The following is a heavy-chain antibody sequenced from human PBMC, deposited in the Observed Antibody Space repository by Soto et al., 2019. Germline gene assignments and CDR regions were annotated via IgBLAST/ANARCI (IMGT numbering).Heavy chain of an antibody. CDR1: GGSISSSHW. CDR3: ARVVLSITRGAFDA. D-gene: IGHD1-20*01. CDR2: ISHSGTS. V-gene: IGHV4-4*02. Sequence: QVQLQESGPGLVKPSGTLSLTCAVSGGSISSSHWWTWVRQSPGKGLEYIGEISHSGTSNSNPSLKSRVTLAVATSRNHFSLTLTSVTAADTAVYYCARVVLSITRGAFDAWGQGTPVIVSS. J-gene: IGHJ3*01.